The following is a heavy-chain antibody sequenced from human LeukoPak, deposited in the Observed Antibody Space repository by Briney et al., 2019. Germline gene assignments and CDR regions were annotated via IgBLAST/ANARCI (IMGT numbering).Heavy chain of an antibody. Sequence: ASVKVSCKASGGTFSNYAINWVRQAPGQGLEWMGGITPIFGTANYVQKFQGRVTITADKSTSTAFMDLSRLRSEDTAIYYCARASSDDTAMATPFAYWGQGTLVTVSS. CDR2: ITPIFGTA. J-gene: IGHJ4*02. CDR3: ARASSDDTAMATPFAY. D-gene: IGHD5-18*01. V-gene: IGHV1-69*06. CDR1: GGTFSNYA.